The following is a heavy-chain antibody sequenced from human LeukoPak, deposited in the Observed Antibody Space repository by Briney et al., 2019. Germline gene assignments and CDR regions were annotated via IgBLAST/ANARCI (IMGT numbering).Heavy chain of an antibody. Sequence: SVKVSCKATGCTFRSYAISWVRQAPGQGLEWMGRIIPIFGTANYAQKFQGRVTITTDESTSTAYMELSSLRSADTAVYYCATNRDCSGGSCYPYYYYYMDVWGKGTTVTVSS. J-gene: IGHJ6*03. CDR2: IIPIFGTA. CDR3: ATNRDCSGGSCYPYYYYYMDV. V-gene: IGHV1-69*05. D-gene: IGHD2-15*01. CDR1: GCTFRSYA.